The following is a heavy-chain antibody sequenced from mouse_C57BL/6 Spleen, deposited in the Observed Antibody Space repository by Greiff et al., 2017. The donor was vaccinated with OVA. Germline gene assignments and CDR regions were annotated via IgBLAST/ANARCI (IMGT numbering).Heavy chain of an antibody. D-gene: IGHD2-3*01. CDR3: ARSYDGYYVFAY. Sequence: EVKLMESGGGLVKPGGSLKLSCAASGFTFSSYAMSWVRQTPEKRLEWVATISDGGSYTYYPDNVKGRFTISRDNAKNNLYLQMSHLKSEDTAMYYCARSYDGYYVFAYWGQGTLVTVSA. CDR2: ISDGGSYT. V-gene: IGHV5-4*03. CDR1: GFTFSSYA. J-gene: IGHJ3*01.